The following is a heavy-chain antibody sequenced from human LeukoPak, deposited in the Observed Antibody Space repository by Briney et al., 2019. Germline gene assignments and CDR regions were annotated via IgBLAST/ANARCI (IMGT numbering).Heavy chain of an antibody. D-gene: IGHD3-22*01. CDR2: INPNSGGT. J-gene: IGHJ5*02. CDR3: AREDYDSTKGWFDP. Sequence: ASVKVSCKASGYTFTGYYMHWVRQAPGQGLEWMGWINPNSGGTNYAQKFQGRVTMTRDTSISTAYMELSRLRSDDTAVYYSAREDYDSTKGWFDPWGQGTLVTVSS. V-gene: IGHV1-2*02. CDR1: GYTFTGYY.